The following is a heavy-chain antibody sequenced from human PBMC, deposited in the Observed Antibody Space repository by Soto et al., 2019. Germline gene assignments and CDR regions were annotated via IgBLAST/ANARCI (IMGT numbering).Heavy chain of an antibody. D-gene: IGHD3-10*01. V-gene: IGHV4-39*02. CDR1: GDSVSSSNYY. J-gene: IGHJ4*02. CDR2: ILHGGTT. Sequence: QLQLQESGPGLVNTSETLSLTCTVSGDSVSSSNYYWGWIRHPPGRGLEWIGSILHGGTTYYNPSPKRRVAIAVDTSKNQFSLTLSSVAASDTAIYYCARDLAAAGGYYGYWGQGTLVTVPS. CDR3: ARDLAAAGGYYGY.